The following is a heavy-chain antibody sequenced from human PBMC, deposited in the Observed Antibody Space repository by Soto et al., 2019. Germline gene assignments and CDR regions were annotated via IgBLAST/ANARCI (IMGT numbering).Heavy chain of an antibody. CDR2: IKSKTDGGTT. D-gene: IGHD3-10*01. Sequence: GGSLRLSCAASGFTFSNAWMNWVRQAPGKGLEWVGRIKSKTDGGTTDYAAPVKGRFTISRDDSKNTLYLQMNSLKTEDTAVYYCTTLMRKVRGGVGMDVWGQGTTVTVSS. J-gene: IGHJ6*02. V-gene: IGHV3-15*07. CDR3: TTLMRKVRGGVGMDV. CDR1: GFTFSNAW.